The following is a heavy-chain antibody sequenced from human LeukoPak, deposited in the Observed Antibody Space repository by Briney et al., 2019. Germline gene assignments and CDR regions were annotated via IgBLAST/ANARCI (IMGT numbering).Heavy chain of an antibody. CDR3: ARGPPSSGYYYPVRY. CDR2: IWYDGSNK. D-gene: IGHD3-22*01. J-gene: IGHJ4*02. V-gene: IGHV3-33*01. CDR1: GFTFSSYG. Sequence: PGGSLRLSCAASGFTFSSYGMHWVRQAPVKGLEWVAVIWYDGSNKYYADSVKGRFTISRDNSKNTLYLQMNSLRAEDTAVYYCARGPPSSGYYYPVRYWGQGTLVTASS.